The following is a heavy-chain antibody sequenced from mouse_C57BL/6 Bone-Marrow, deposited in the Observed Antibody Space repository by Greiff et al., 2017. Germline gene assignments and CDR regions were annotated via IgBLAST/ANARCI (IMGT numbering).Heavy chain of an antibody. CDR3: ARVEFDGSSGDWDIDV. CDR1: GYTFTSYD. CDR2: IYPRDGST. D-gene: IGHD1-1*01. Sequence: QVQLQQSGPELVKPGASVKLSCKASGYTFTSYDINWVKQRPGQGLEWIGWIYPRDGSTKYNEKFKGKATLTVDTSSSTAYMELHSLTSEDTAVYFCARVEFDGSSGDWDIDVWGTGTTVTVSS. J-gene: IGHJ1*03. V-gene: IGHV1-85*01.